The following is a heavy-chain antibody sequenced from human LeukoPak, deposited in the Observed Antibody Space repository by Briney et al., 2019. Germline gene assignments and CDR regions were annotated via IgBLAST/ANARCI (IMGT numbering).Heavy chain of an antibody. Sequence: PSETLSLTCTISGGSINSYYWSWIRQPPGKGLEWIGYIYYSGSTNYNPSLKSRVTISVDTSKNQFSLRLSSVTAADTAVYYCARVTGYMTEDYFDYWGQGTLITVSS. CDR3: ARVTGYMTEDYFDY. CDR2: IYYSGST. V-gene: IGHV4-59*01. CDR1: GGSINSYY. D-gene: IGHD6-13*01. J-gene: IGHJ4*02.